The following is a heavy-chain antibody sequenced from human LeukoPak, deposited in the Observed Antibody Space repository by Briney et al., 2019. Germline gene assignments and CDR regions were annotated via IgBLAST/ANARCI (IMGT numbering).Heavy chain of an antibody. CDR3: TSWGDTTAEYFQR. CDR1: GFTFANYA. J-gene: IGHJ1*01. D-gene: IGHD2-21*02. CDR2: INPDGRDT. V-gene: IGHV3-7*01. Sequence: GGSLRLSCAASGFTFANYAMSWVRQAPGKGLEWVAHINPDGRDTYYVDSVKGRFTISRDNAQNSMYLQMNSLRVEDTAVYYCTSWGDTTAEYFQRWGQGTLVTVSS.